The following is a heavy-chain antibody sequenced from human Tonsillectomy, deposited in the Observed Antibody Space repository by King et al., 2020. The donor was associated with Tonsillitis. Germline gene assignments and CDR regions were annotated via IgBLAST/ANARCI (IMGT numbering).Heavy chain of an antibody. V-gene: IGHV3-73*02. CDR1: GFTFSGSA. D-gene: IGHD3-22*01. CDR2: IRSKANSYAT. Sequence: VQLVESGGGLVQPGGSLKLSCAASGFTFSGSAMHWVRQASGKGLEWVGRIRSKANSYATAYAESVKGRFSIPSDDSKNTAYLQMNSQKTEDTAVYYCTSSPRGDYYDSSGFDRPDYWGQGTLVPVSS. CDR3: TSSPRGDYYDSSGFDRPDY. J-gene: IGHJ4*02.